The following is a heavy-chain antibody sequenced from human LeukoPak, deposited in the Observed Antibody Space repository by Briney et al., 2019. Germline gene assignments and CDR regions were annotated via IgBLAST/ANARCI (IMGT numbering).Heavy chain of an antibody. CDR2: IYYSGST. CDR3: ARVADYGDATNWFDP. Sequence: PSETLSLTCTVSGGSISSYYWSWIRQPPGKGLEWIGYIYYSGSTNYNPSLKSRVTISVDTSKNQFSLQLNSVTPEDTAVYYCARVADYGDATNWFDPWGQGTLVTVSS. J-gene: IGHJ5*02. D-gene: IGHD4-17*01. CDR1: GGSISSYY. V-gene: IGHV4-59*12.